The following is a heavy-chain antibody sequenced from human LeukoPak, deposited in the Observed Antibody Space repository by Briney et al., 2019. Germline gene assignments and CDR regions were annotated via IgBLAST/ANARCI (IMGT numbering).Heavy chain of an antibody. J-gene: IGHJ4*02. Sequence: PAGSVTLYCAASGFTCSSYSMNWVRQAPGQGLEWVSTITSRSSYIYYADSVKVRFTISRANAKTSLYLQMNSRRAEDTAVYYCARVPHDIVVVVAASPDYWGQGTRVTVSS. CDR3: ARVPHDIVVVVAASPDY. D-gene: IGHD2-15*01. CDR2: ITSRSSYI. V-gene: IGHV3-21*01. CDR1: GFTCSSYS.